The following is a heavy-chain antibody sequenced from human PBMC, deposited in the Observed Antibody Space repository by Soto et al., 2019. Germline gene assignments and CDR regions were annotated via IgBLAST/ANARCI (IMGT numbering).Heavy chain of an antibody. CDR3: TADRIHAAGYALDN. J-gene: IGHJ3*02. CDR2: IKSKTDGGTT. D-gene: IGHD5-18*01. Sequence: EVQLVESGGGLVKPGGSLRLSCSASGFTFSNAWMSWVRQAPGKGLEWVGGIKSKTDGGTTDYAAPVKGTFTSSRSDPRSRLCLQMNGLTTEDIAMYYSTADRIHAAGYALDNWGHGTMVPVSS. CDR1: GFTFSNAW. V-gene: IGHV3-15*01.